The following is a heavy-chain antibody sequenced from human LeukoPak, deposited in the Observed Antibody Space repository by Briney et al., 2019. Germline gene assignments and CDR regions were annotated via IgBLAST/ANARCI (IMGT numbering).Heavy chain of an antibody. CDR2: IKTKTDGGTT. V-gene: IGHV3-15*01. Sequence: GGSLRLSCAGSGFTFTNAWMTWVRHAPGKGLEWVGRIKTKTDGGTTDYAGPVKGRFTISRDNYKNTLYLQMNSLRAEDTAVYYCARSWIAAAGTGAFDIWGQGTMVTVSS. CDR1: GFTFTNAW. D-gene: IGHD6-13*01. CDR3: ARSWIAAAGTGAFDI. J-gene: IGHJ3*02.